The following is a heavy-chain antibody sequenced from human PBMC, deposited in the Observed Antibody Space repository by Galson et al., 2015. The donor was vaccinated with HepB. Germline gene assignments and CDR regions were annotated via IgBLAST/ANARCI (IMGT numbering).Heavy chain of an antibody. CDR3: ARGVAAAGTDALDY. CDR1: GGSFSGYY. Sequence: ETLSLTCAVYGGSFSGYYWSWIRQPPGKGLEWIGEINHSGSTNYNPSLKSRVTISVDTSKNQFSLKLSSVTAADTAVYYCARGVAAAGTDALDYWGQGTLVTVSS. D-gene: IGHD6-13*01. V-gene: IGHV4-34*01. CDR2: INHSGST. J-gene: IGHJ4*02.